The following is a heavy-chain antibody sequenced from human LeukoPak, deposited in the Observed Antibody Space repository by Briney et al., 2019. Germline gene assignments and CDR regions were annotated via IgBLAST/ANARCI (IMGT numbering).Heavy chain of an antibody. Sequence: PSETLSLTCAVYGGSFSGYYWSWIRQPPGKGLEWIGEINHSGSTNYNPSLKSRVTISVDTSKNQFSLKLSSVTAADTAVYYCARHRVVGTFLIDYWGQGTLVTVSS. CDR1: GGSFSGYY. J-gene: IGHJ4*02. CDR2: INHSGST. V-gene: IGHV4-34*01. D-gene: IGHD6-19*01. CDR3: ARHRVVGTFLIDY.